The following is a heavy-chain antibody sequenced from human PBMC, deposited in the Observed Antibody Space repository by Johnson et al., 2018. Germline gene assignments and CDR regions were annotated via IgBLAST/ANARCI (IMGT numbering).Heavy chain of an antibody. Sequence: QVQLVESGPGLVKPSETLSLTCTVSGGSINTYYWSWLRQSPGKGLEWIGYVYNTGRNNYNPSLKSRVTISVDTSKNQFSLHLNSVTAADTAVYYCARDSPSARGGLDPWGQGTLVTVSA. V-gene: IGHV4-59*13. CDR1: GGSINTYY. J-gene: IGHJ5*02. CDR3: ARDSPSARGGLDP. CDR2: VYNTGRN.